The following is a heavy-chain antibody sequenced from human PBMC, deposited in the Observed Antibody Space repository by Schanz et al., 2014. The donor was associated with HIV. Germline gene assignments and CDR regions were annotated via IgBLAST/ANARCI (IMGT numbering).Heavy chain of an antibody. J-gene: IGHJ2*01. Sequence: QVQLVQSGAEVKKPGASVRVSCETSGYTFSDYDINWVRQAPGQGLEWMGWVNPESGNTGMADTFLGRLSLTRFTSTGTAYVELDSLRSEDTAIYYCVRAASFHFDKEGYYRNWYFDFWGRGTLVAVSS. V-gene: IGHV1-8*02. CDR2: VNPESGNT. CDR3: VRAASFHFDKEGYYRNWYFDF. D-gene: IGHD1-26*01. CDR1: GYTFSDYD.